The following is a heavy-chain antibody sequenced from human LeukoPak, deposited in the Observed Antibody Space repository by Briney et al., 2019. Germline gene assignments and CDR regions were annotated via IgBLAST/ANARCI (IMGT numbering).Heavy chain of an antibody. D-gene: IGHD2-2*01. CDR3: AKDPLGPRYCSGTGCSNWFDP. J-gene: IGHJ5*02. CDR1: GFTFSSYA. Sequence: QPGGSLRLSCAASGFTFSSYAMSWVRQAPGKGLEWASAISGSGTFTYYADSVKGRFTISRDNSKNTLYLQLNSLRAEDTAVYYCAKDPLGPRYCSGTGCSNWFDPWGQGTLVTVSS. V-gene: IGHV3-23*01. CDR2: ISGSGTFT.